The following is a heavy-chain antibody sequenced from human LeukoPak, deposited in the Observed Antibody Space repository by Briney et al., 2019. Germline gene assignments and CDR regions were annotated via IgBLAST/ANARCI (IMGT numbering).Heavy chain of an antibody. D-gene: IGHD3-10*01. Sequence: PRGSLKLSCAASGFTFSDYYMSWIRQAPGKGLEWVSYISSSGSTIYYADSVKGRFTISRDNAKNSLYLQMNSLRAEDTAVYYCARGDTYYGSGSYLHFDYWGQGTLVTVSS. CDR1: GFTFSDYY. V-gene: IGHV3-11*01. CDR3: ARGDTYYGSGSYLHFDY. J-gene: IGHJ4*02. CDR2: ISSSGSTI.